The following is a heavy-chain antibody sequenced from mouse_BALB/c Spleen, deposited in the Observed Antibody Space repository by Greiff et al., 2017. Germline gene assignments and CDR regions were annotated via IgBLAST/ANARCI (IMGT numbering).Heavy chain of an antibody. Sequence: VQVVESGPGLVAPSQSLSITCTVSGFSLTSYGVHWVRQPPGKGLEWLGVIWAGGSTNYNSALMSRLSISKDNSKSQVFLKMNSLQTDDTAMYYCARVEGTDGVFAYWGQGTLVTVSA. D-gene: IGHD2-14*01. CDR2: IWAGGST. CDR1: GFSLTSYG. J-gene: IGHJ3*01. CDR3: ARVEGTDGVFAY. V-gene: IGHV2-9*02.